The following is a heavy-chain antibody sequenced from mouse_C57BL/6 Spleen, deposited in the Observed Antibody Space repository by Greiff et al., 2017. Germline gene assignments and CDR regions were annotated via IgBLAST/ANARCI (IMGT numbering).Heavy chain of an antibody. V-gene: IGHV1-64*01. Sequence: VQLQQPGAELVKPGASVKLSCKASGYTFTSYWMHWVKQRPGQGLEWIGMIHPNSGSTNYNEKFKSKATLAVDKSSSTAYMQLSSLTSEDSSVYSCAISGDLLWYFDDWGQGTTLTVSS. CDR2: IHPNSGST. CDR3: AISGDLLWYFDD. D-gene: IGHD2-1*01. CDR1: GYTFTSYW. J-gene: IGHJ2*01.